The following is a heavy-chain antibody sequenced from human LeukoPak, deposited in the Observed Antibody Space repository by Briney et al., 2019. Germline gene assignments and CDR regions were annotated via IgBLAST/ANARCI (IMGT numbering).Heavy chain of an antibody. Sequence: PGGSPRLSCAASGFTFSGYGMHWVRQAPGKGLEWVAVISYDGSYKYYADSVQGRFTISRDNSKNTLYLQMNSLRPDDTAVYYCAKWDFDYWGQGTLVTVSS. CDR2: ISYDGSYK. V-gene: IGHV3-30*18. CDR3: AKWDFDY. J-gene: IGHJ4*02. CDR1: GFTFSGYG.